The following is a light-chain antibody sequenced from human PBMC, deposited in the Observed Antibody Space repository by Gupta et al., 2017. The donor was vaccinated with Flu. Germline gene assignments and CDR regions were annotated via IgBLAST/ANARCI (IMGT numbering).Light chain of an antibody. CDR3: HSYYSSRGV. V-gene: IGLV1-40*01. CDR1: SSNIGAGYD. CDR2: GNS. J-gene: IGLJ1*01. Sequence: QSVLTPPPSVSGAPGQRVPISCTVRSSNIGAGYDVHWHQQFPVTDHQLLIYGNSNGPSGFPDRFSGSKSVTSASLAITVRKAEDEDDYYCHSYYSSRGVFGTGTKVTVL.